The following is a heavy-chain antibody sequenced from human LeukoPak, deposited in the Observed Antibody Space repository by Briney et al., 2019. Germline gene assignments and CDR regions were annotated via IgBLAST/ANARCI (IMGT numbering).Heavy chain of an antibody. CDR1: GGSISSYY. V-gene: IGHV4-59*08. CDR2: IYYSGST. D-gene: IGHD3-22*01. CDR3: ARGGRVIVVADSYFDY. Sequence: SETLSLTCIVSGGSISSYYWSWIRQPPGKGLEWIGYIYYSGSTNYNPSLKSRVTISLDTSKNQFSLRLSSVTAADTAVYYCARGGRVIVVADSYFDYWGQGTLVTVSS. J-gene: IGHJ4*02.